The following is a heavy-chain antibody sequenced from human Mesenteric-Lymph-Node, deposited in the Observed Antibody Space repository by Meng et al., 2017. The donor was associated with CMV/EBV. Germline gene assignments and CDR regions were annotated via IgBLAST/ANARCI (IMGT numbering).Heavy chain of an antibody. CDR3: ARDLSGTYVGGWFDP. V-gene: IGHV1-8*03. D-gene: IGHD3-16*01. CDR1: GYTFTNYD. CDR2: MNPNSGNT. Sequence: ASVKVSCKASGYTFTNYDINWVRQATGHGLEWMGWMNPNSGNTGYAQKFQGRVTITRNTPINTAFMELNSLSSEDTAVYYCARDLSGTYVGGWFDPWGQGTLVTVSS. J-gene: IGHJ5*02.